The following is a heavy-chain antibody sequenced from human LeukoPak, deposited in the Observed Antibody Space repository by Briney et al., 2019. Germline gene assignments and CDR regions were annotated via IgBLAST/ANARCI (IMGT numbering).Heavy chain of an antibody. J-gene: IGHJ4*02. D-gene: IGHD2-15*01. CDR1: GFTFSSYA. CDR3: ARVSAAVNY. V-gene: IGHV3-23*01. Sequence: PGGSLRLSCAASGFTFSSYAMSWVRQAPGKGLEWVSAISGSGGSTYYADSVKGRFTISRDNAKNSLYLQMNSLRAEDTAVYYCARVSAAVNYWGQGTLVTVSS. CDR2: ISGSGGST.